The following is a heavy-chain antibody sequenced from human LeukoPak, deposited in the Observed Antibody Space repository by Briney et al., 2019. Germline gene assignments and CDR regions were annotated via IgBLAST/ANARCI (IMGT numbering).Heavy chain of an antibody. CDR2: IREDGTEK. CDR3: ARDFYYGSGSDY. CDR1: GFTFSGAW. V-gene: IGHV3-7*01. Sequence: GGSLRLSCTASGFTFSGAWMTWVRQAPGKGLEWVANIREDGTEKNYVDSVKGRFTISRDNAKNSLYLQMNSLRAEDTAVYYCARDFYYGSGSDYWGQGTLVTVSS. J-gene: IGHJ4*02. D-gene: IGHD3-10*01.